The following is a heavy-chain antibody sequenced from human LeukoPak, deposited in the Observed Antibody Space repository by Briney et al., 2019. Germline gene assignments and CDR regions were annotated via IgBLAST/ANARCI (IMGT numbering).Heavy chain of an antibody. J-gene: IGHJ4*02. Sequence: SVKVSCKASGGTFSSYAISWVRQAPGQGLEWMGRIIPISGIANYAQKFQGRVTITADKSTSTAYMELSSLRSEDTAVYYCARVDAGYCSSTSCPPVYRGQGTLVTVSS. CDR1: GGTFSSYA. D-gene: IGHD2-2*01. CDR2: IIPISGIA. CDR3: ARVDAGYCSSTSCPPVY. V-gene: IGHV1-69*04.